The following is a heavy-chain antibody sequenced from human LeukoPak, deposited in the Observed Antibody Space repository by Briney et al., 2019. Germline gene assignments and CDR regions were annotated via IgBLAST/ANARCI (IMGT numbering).Heavy chain of an antibody. CDR1: GGSISSYY. Sequence: SETLSLTCTVSGGSISSYYWSWIRQPPGEGLEWIGSIYYSGSTYYNTSLKSRVTISVDTSKNQFSLQLNSVTPEDTAVYYCARDFTEAKAAAGVLDYWGQGTLVTVSS. CDR2: IYYSGST. CDR3: ARDFTEAKAAAGVLDY. D-gene: IGHD6-13*01. V-gene: IGHV4-39*02. J-gene: IGHJ4*02.